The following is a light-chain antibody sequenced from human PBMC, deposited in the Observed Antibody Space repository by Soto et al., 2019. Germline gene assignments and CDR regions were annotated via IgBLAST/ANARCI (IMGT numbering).Light chain of an antibody. CDR1: SSDVGGYNY. J-gene: IGLJ2*01. CDR2: DVS. V-gene: IGLV2-11*01. Sequence: QSALTQPRSVSGSPGQSVTISCTGTSSDVGGYNYVSWYQQHPGKAPKLMNYDVSQRPSGVPDRFSGSKSGNTASLTISGLQHEDEADYYCCSYAGSHFLFGGGTKLTVL. CDR3: CSYAGSHFL.